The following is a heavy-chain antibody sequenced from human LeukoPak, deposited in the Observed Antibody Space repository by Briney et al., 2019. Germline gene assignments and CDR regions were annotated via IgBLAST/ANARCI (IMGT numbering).Heavy chain of an antibody. CDR1: TGSITSVDYY. J-gene: IGHJ1*01. CDR3: ARVLGNSPESSEYFQH. V-gene: IGHV4-30-4*01. Sequence: SETLSLTCTLSTGSITSVDYYWRWIRQPPGKGLEWIGYIYYSGRTYYNPSLKSRVTISVDTYKNQFSLKVSSVTAADTAVYYCARVLGNSPESSEYFQHWGQGTLVSVSS. CDR2: IYYSGRT. D-gene: IGHD4-23*01.